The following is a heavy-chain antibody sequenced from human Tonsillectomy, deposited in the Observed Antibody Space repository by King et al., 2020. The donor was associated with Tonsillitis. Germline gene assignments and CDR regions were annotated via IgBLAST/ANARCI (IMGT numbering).Heavy chain of an antibody. V-gene: IGHV4-59*01. D-gene: IGHD1-26*01. J-gene: IGHJ5*02. CDR1: GGSISSYY. Sequence: QLQESGPGLVKPSETLSLTCTVSGGSISSYYWSWIRQPPGKGLEWIGYIYYSGSTNYNPSLKSRVTMSVDTSKNQFSLTLSYVTAADTAVYYCAREGATYGPRGFDPWGQGTLVTVSS. CDR2: IYYSGST. CDR3: AREGATYGPRGFDP.